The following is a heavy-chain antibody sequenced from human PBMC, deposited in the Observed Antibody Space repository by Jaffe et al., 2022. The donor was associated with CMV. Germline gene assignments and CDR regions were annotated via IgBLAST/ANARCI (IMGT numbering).Heavy chain of an antibody. CDR2: ISYDGSNK. J-gene: IGHJ4*02. CDR1: GFTFSSYG. CDR3: AKGGPIQLWLIRIDY. V-gene: IGHV3-30*18. D-gene: IGHD5-18*01. Sequence: QVQLVESGGGVVQPGRSLRLSCAASGFTFSSYGMHWVRQAPGKGLEWVAVISYDGSNKYYADSVKGRFTISRDNSKNTLYLQMNSLRAEDTAVYYCAKGGPIQLWLIRIDYWGQGTLVTVSS.